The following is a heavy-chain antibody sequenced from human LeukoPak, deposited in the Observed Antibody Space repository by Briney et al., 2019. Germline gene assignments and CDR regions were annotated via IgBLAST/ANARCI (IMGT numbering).Heavy chain of an antibody. Sequence: AGGSLRLSCAASGFTFSIYWMHWVRQAPGKGLVWVSRIITDGSRTNYADSVKGRFTISRDNAKNTLYLQMNSLRAEDTAVYYCAREGSAAGIDDAFDIWGQGTMVTVSS. CDR1: GFTFSIYW. CDR2: IITDGSRT. D-gene: IGHD6-13*01. J-gene: IGHJ3*02. V-gene: IGHV3-74*01. CDR3: AREGSAAGIDDAFDI.